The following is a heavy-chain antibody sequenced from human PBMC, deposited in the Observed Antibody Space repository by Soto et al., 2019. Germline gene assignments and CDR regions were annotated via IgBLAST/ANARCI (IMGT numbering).Heavy chain of an antibody. V-gene: IGHV3-23*01. CDR1: GFTFSSYA. D-gene: IGHD2-2*01. Sequence: RLSCAASGFTFSSYAMSWVRQAPGKGLEWVSAISGSGGSTYYADSVKGRFTISRDNSKNTLYLQMNSLRAEDTAVYYCARSLYCSSTSCPYFDYWGQGTLVTVSS. J-gene: IGHJ4*02. CDR2: ISGSGGST. CDR3: ARSLYCSSTSCPYFDY.